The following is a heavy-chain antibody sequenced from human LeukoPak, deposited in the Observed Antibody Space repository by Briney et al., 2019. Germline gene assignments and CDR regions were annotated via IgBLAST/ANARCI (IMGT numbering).Heavy chain of an antibody. CDR2: IYTSGST. V-gene: IGHV4-4*07. D-gene: IGHD6-25*01. CDR1: GGSISGYY. Sequence: PSETLSLTCTVSGGSISGYYWSWIRQPAGKGLEWIGRIYTSGSTNYNPSLKSRVTMSVDTSTNQFSLKVNSVTAADTAFYYCARVLTAAGLDFWGQGILVTISS. CDR3: ARVLTAAGLDF. J-gene: IGHJ4*02.